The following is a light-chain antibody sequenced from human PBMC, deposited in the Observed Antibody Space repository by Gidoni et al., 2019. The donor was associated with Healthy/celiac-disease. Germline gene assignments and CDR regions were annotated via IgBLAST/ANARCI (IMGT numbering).Light chain of an antibody. Sequence: QSALTQPASVSGSPGQSITISCPGTSSDVGSYNLVSWYQQHPGKAPKLMIYEGSKRPSGVSNRFSGSKSGNTASLTISGLQAEDEADYYCCSYAGSSNVVFGGGTKLTV. CDR3: CSYAGSSNVV. J-gene: IGLJ2*01. CDR2: EGS. CDR1: SSDVGSYNL. V-gene: IGLV2-23*01.